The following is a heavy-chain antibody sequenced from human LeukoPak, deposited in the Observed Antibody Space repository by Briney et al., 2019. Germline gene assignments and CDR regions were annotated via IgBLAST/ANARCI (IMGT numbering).Heavy chain of an antibody. CDR3: ARDSAERDYYDSSGFYNWFDP. CDR2: IYTSGST. D-gene: IGHD3-22*01. CDR1: GGSISSYY. J-gene: IGHJ5*02. V-gene: IGHV4-4*07. Sequence: SETLSLTCTVSGGSISSYYWSWIRQPAGKGLEWIGRIYTSGSTNYSPSLKSRVTMSVDTSKNQFSLKLSSVTAADTAVYYYARDSAERDYYDSSGFYNWFDPWGQGTLVTVSS.